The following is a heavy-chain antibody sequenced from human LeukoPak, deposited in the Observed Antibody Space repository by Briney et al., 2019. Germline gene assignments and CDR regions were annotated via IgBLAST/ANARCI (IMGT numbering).Heavy chain of an antibody. D-gene: IGHD2-8*01. CDR2: IYYSGST. CDR1: GGSISSGDYY. CDR3: ARADIVLMVYATPGGWFDP. J-gene: IGHJ5*02. V-gene: IGHV4-30-4*08. Sequence: SQTLSLTCTVSGGSISSGDYYWSWIRQPPGKGLEWIGYIYYSGSTYYNPSLKSRVTISVDTSKNQFSLKLSSVTDADTAVYYCARADIVLMVYATPGGWFDPWGQGTLVTVSS.